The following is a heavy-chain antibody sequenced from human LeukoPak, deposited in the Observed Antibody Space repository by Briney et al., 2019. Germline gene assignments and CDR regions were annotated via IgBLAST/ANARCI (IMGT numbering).Heavy chain of an antibody. CDR2: INHSVST. J-gene: IGHJ4*02. D-gene: IGHD5-24*01. Sequence: PSETLSPTCAVYGGSFSGYYWTWIRQPPGRGLGWIGEINHSVSTNYNPSLKSRVTISVDTSKSQFSLKLNSVTAADTAMYYCARGRDPYWGQGTLVTVSS. CDR1: GGSFSGYY. CDR3: ARGRDPY. V-gene: IGHV4-34*01.